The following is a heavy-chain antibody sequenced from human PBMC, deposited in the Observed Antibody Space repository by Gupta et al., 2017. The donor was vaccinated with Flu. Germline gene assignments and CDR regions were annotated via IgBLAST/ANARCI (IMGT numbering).Heavy chain of an antibody. J-gene: IGHJ6*02. CDR2: IQQDGSEK. CDR1: GFTFSNYW. D-gene: IGHD5-18*01. V-gene: IGHV3-7*01. CDR3: ARDCEGRYNYARYGMDV. Sequence: EVQLVESGGGLVQPGGSLRLSCAASGFTFSNYWMSWVRQAPGKGLEWVSNIQQDGSEKFYVDSVKGRFTISRDNAKNSLYLQMNSLRGEDTAVYYCARDCEGRYNYARYGMDVWGQGTTVTVSS.